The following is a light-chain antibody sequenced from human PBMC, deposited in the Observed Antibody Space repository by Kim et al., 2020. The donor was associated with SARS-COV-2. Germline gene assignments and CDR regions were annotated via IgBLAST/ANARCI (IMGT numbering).Light chain of an antibody. V-gene: IGLV3-1*01. J-gene: IGLJ2*01. CDR1: KLGDKY. CDR3: QAWDSRTVV. CDR2: QDS. Sequence: VTHGKTASITCSGDKLGDKYACWYQQKPGQSPVVVIHQDSKRPSGIPERFSGSNSGNTATLTISGTQAMDEADYYCQAWDSRTVVFGGGTQLTVL.